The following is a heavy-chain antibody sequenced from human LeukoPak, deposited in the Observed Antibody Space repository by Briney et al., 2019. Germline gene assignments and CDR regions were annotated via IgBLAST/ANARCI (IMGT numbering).Heavy chain of an antibody. CDR2: IRYVGSNK. V-gene: IGHV3-30*02. J-gene: IGHJ6*03. D-gene: IGHD2-21*01. Sequence: PGGSMRLSCAASGFTFSSYGMHWVRQAPGKGLEWVAVIRYVGSNKYYADSVKGRFTISRDNSKNTLYLQMNSLRAEDTAVYYCAKGYGGDAVPYYYYYMDVWGKGTTVTVSS. CDR1: GFTFSSYG. CDR3: AKGYGGDAVPYYYYYMDV.